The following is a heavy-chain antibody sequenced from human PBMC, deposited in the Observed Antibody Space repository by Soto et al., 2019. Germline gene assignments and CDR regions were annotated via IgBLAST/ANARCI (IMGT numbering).Heavy chain of an antibody. CDR1: GVTCIGYG. J-gene: IGHJ6*02. D-gene: IGHD3-10*01. Sequence: SMRVSSVASGVTCIGYGMNWVSQAPGKGLEWVSYISRSSSTKSYADSVKGRFTISRDNAKNSLYLQLNSLRAEVTAVYYCTRSHYGSGGYYPYTFYGMDVWGQGTTVTVS. CDR2: ISRSSSTK. V-gene: IGHV3-48*01. CDR3: TRSHYGSGGYYPYTFYGMDV.